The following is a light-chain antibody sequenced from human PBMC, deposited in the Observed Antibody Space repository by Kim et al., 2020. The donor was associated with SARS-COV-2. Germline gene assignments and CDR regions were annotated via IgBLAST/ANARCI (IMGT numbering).Light chain of an antibody. J-gene: IGLJ3*02. V-gene: IGLV3-1*01. CDR2: QDS. CDR3: QAWDSSTWV. CDR1: KVGDKY. Sequence: VAPGQRASITCSGDKVGDKYACWYQQKPGQSLVLVIYQDSKRPSGIPERFSGSNSGNTATLTISGTQAMDEADYYCQAWDSSTWVFGGGTKLTVL.